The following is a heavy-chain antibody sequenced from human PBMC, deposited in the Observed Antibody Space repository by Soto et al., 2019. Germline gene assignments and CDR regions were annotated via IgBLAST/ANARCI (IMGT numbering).Heavy chain of an antibody. J-gene: IGHJ3*02. Sequence: QVQLVQSGAEVKKPGSSVKVSCKASGATLDTFINFGITWVRRAPGQGLDWMGGIIPVFGTAHYAEKFQGRLTISEDESTRTAYMELSSLRSEDTAVYYCARGAATKILVVMYDALEIWGQGTMVTVSS. CDR3: ARGAATKILVVMYDALEI. CDR1: GATLDTFINFG. D-gene: IGHD3-22*01. CDR2: IIPVFGTA. V-gene: IGHV1-69*12.